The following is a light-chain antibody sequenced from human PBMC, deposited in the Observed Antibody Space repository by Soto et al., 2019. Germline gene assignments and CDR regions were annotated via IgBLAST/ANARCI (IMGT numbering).Light chain of an antibody. CDR2: DVG. V-gene: IGLV2-14*03. J-gene: IGLJ2*01. Sequence: QSVLTQPASVSGSPGQSITISCTGTSTDVGAYNYVSWYQQYPGKAPKLMIYDVGNRPSGVSNRFSGSKSGNTASLTISGLQAEDEADYYCSSYTRTNTLVFGGGTKVTVL. CDR1: STDVGAYNY. CDR3: SSYTRTNTLV.